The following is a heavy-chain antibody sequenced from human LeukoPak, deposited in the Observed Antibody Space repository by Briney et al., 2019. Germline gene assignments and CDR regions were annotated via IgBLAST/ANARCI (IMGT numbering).Heavy chain of an antibody. Sequence: SETLSLTCTVSGGSISSSSYYWGWIRQTPGKGLEWIGSIYYSGSTFYSPSLKSRVTISVDTSKNQFSLRLSSVTAADTAVYYCARLLAVVGNGFDDWGQGTLVTVS. CDR1: GGSISSSSYY. J-gene: IGHJ4*02. CDR2: IYYSGST. V-gene: IGHV4-39*01. D-gene: IGHD6-19*01. CDR3: ARLLAVVGNGFDD.